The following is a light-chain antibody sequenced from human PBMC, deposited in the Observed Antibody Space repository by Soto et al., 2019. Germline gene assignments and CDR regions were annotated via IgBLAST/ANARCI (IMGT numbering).Light chain of an antibody. J-gene: IGLJ2*01. V-gene: IGLV2-14*01. CDR2: GVS. CDR1: RSDVGGYNY. Sequence: QSALTQPASLSGSPGQPSTIPCTGTRSDVGGYNYVSWYQQHPGKAPKLLIYGVSNRPSGVSNRFSGSKSGNTASLTISGLQAEDEADYYCSSYARSSTLVFGGGTQLTVL. CDR3: SSYARSSTLV.